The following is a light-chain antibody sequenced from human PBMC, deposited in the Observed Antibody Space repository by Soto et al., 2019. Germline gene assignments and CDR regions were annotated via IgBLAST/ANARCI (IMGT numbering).Light chain of an antibody. J-gene: IGLJ2*01. Sequence: QSALAQPPSASGSPGQSVTISCTGTSSDVGAYKFVSWYQHRPGKVPKLMIYEVSKRPSGVPDRFSGSKAGNTASLTVSRLQTGDEADYYCSSYAGSNTVDFGGGTKLTVL. CDR2: EVS. CDR1: SSDVGAYKF. CDR3: SSYAGSNTVD. V-gene: IGLV2-8*01.